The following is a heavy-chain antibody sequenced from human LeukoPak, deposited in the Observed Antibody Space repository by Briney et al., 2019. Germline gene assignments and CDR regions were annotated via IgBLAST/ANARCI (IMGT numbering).Heavy chain of an antibody. V-gene: IGHV3-74*01. CDR3: ARMGHDILVPSGMDV. D-gene: IGHD1-1*01. J-gene: IGHJ6*02. CDR1: GFTFSGYW. Sequence: PGGSLRLSCAASGFTFSGYWMHWVRQAPGKGLVRVSRINNDGSYTSYADSVKGRFTISRDNAKNTLYVQMNSLRAEDTAVYYCARMGHDILVPSGMDVWGQGTTVTVSS. CDR2: INNDGSYT.